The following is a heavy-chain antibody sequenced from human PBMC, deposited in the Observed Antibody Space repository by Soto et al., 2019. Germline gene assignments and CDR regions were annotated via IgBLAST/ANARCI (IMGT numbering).Heavy chain of an antibody. CDR2: IYYSGST. Sequence: SETLSLTCTVSGGSISSGGSYWSWIRQHPGKGLEWIGYIYYSGSTYYNPSLKSRVTISVDTSKNQFSLKLSSVTAADTAVYYCARRSYGTGDFDYWGQGTLVTVSS. CDR3: ARRSYGTGDFDY. CDR1: GGSISSGGSY. D-gene: IGHD5-18*01. V-gene: IGHV4-31*03. J-gene: IGHJ4*02.